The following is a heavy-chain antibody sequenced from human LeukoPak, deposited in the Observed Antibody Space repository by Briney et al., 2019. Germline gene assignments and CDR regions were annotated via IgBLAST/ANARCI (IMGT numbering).Heavy chain of an antibody. Sequence: PGGSLRLSSADPGFTFCSYWIHCVRQAPGKGLVWVSLIKSDGTTTGYADSVKGRFTISRDNAKKTLYLQMNSLGAEDTAVYYCARDLSYRPDGWGQGTLVTVSS. CDR1: GFTFCSYW. V-gene: IGHV3-74*01. CDR2: IKSDGTTT. J-gene: IGHJ4*02. CDR3: ARDLSYRPDG. D-gene: IGHD5-24*01.